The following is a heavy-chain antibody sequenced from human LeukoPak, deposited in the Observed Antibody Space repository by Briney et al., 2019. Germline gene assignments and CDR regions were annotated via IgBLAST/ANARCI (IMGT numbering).Heavy chain of an antibody. V-gene: IGHV4-59*01. D-gene: IGHD3-22*01. CDR3: ARAEVLPDFYDTSGGFDY. CDR2: IYYSGST. Sequence: SETLSLTCAVYGGSISSYYWSWIRQPPGKGLEWIGHIYYSGSTNYNPSLKSRVTISVDTSKNQFSLKLSSVTAADTAVYYCARAEVLPDFYDTSGGFDYWGQGTLVTVSS. CDR1: GGSISSYY. J-gene: IGHJ4*02.